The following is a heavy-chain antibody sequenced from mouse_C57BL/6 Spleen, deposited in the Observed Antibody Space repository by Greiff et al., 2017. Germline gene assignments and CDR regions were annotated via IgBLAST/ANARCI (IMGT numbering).Heavy chain of an antibody. Sequence: QVQLQQSGAELVMPGASVKLSCKASGYTFTSYWMHWVKQRPGQGLEWIGEIDPSDSYTNYNQKFKGKSTLTVDKSSSTAYMQLSSLTSEDSAVYYCARYDSKAWFAYWGQGTLVTVSA. CDR1: GYTFTSYW. J-gene: IGHJ3*01. CDR2: IDPSDSYT. CDR3: ARYDSKAWFAY. V-gene: IGHV1-69*01. D-gene: IGHD2-4*01.